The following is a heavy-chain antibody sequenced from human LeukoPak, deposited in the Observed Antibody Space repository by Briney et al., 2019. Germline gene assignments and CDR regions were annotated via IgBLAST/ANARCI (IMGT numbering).Heavy chain of an antibody. J-gene: IGHJ2*01. CDR1: GFTFSAYA. CDR2: ISRSGSST. Sequence: GGSLRLSCAASGFTFSAYAMSWVRQAPGKGLEWVSAISRSGSSTDYANSVKGRFTISRDNSKNTLYLQMNSLRPEDTAVYYCAKGGDILTGYYLYWYFDLWGRGTLVTVSS. CDR3: AKGGDILTGYYLYWYFDL. D-gene: IGHD3-9*01. V-gene: IGHV3-23*01.